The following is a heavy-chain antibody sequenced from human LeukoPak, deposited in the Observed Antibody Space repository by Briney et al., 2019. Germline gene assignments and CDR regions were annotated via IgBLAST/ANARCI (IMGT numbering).Heavy chain of an antibody. J-gene: IGHJ4*02. CDR3: ARGPRTIWGIYYFDY. CDR2: INQDGTEK. V-gene: IGHV3-7*01. CDR1: GFPFSTYW. Sequence: PGGSLRLSCAASGFPFSTYWMSWVRQAPGKGLEWVANINQDGTEKYYVDSVKGRFTISRDNAKNTLYLQMNSLRAEDTAVYYCARGPRTIWGIYYFDYWGQGTLVTVSS. D-gene: IGHD3-16*01.